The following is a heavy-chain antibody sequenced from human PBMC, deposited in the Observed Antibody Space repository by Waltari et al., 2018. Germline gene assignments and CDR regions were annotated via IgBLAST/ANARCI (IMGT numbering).Heavy chain of an antibody. CDR2: INHSGST. CDR1: GGSFGGYY. J-gene: IGHJ3*02. CDR3: ARGLKGLGGYRTDAFDI. Sequence: QVQLQQWGAGLLKPSETLSLTCAVYGGSFGGYYWSWIRQPPGKGLEWIGEINHSGSTNYNPSLKSRVTISVDTSKNQFSLKLSSVTAADTAVYYCARGLKGLGGYRTDAFDIWGQGTMVTVSS. V-gene: IGHV4-34*01. D-gene: IGHD1-26*01.